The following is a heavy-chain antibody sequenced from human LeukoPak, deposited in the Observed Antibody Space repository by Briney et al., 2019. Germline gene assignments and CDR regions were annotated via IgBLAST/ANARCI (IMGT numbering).Heavy chain of an antibody. J-gene: IGHJ5*02. Sequence: SETLSLTCAVYGGSFSGYYWSWIRQPPGKGLEWIGEINHSGSTNYNPSLKSRVTISVDTSKNQFSLKLSSVTAADTAVYYCARGWYYDISRPFDPWGQGTLVNVSS. CDR3: ARGWYYDISRPFDP. D-gene: IGHD3-9*01. V-gene: IGHV4-34*01. CDR2: INHSGST. CDR1: GGSFSGYY.